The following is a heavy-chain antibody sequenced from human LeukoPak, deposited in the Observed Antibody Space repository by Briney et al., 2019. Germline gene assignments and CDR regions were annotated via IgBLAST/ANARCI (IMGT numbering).Heavy chain of an antibody. J-gene: IGHJ4*02. CDR3: ARDIQDYVDTFDY. Sequence: ASVKVSCKASGYTFTSYYMHWVRQAPGQGLEWMGIINPSGGTTSYAQKFQGRVTMTRDMSTSTVYMELSSLRSEDTAVYYCARDIQDYVDTFDYWGQGTLVTVSS. CDR2: INPSGGTT. D-gene: IGHD4-17*01. CDR1: GYTFTSYY. V-gene: IGHV1-46*01.